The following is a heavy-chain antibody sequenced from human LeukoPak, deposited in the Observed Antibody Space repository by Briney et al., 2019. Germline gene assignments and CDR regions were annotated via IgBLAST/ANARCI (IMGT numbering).Heavy chain of an antibody. Sequence: ASVKVSCKASGYTFTGYYTHWVRQAPGQGLEWRGWINPNSGGTNSAQKFQGRVTMTRDMSISTAYMDRSRLASDATAVYYCATLGGSYYGSRSYSYWGQGTLVTVSS. CDR1: GYTFTGYY. D-gene: IGHD3-10*01. J-gene: IGHJ4*02. V-gene: IGHV1-2*02. CDR3: ATLGGSYYGSRSYSY. CDR2: INPNSGGT.